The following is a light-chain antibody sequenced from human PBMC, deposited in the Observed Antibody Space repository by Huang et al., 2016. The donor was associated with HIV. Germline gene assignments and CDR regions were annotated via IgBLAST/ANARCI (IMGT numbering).Light chain of an antibody. V-gene: IGKV3-15*01. CDR3: QQYSNWLYT. CDR2: RAS. Sequence: EIVMTQSPATLSVSPGERATLPCRASQSVSSNLAWYQQNIGQTPRLLIYRASTRATDVPARFNASGSGTDFTLTISSLQSEDFAVYYCQQYSNWLYTFGQGTRVEI. CDR1: QSVSSN. J-gene: IGKJ2*01.